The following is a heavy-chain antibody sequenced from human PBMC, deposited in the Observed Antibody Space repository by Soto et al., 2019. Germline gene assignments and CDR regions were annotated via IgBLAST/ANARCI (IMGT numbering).Heavy chain of an antibody. Sequence: GGSLRLSCAASGFTFAIYAMTWVRQVPGKGLEWVSSISDSGGDTYYADSVKGRFTISTDDSKDTLYLQMNSLRVEDTAVYYCAKGHGGGYHIPLGHWGQGTLVTVSS. V-gene: IGHV3-23*01. CDR1: GFTFAIYA. D-gene: IGHD2-15*01. J-gene: IGHJ4*02. CDR2: ISDSGGDT. CDR3: AKGHGGGYHIPLGH.